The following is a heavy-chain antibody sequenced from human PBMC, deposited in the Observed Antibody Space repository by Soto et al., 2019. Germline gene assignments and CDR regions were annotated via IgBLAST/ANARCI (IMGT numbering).Heavy chain of an antibody. Sequence: QVQLVQSGAEVKKPGASVKVSCKASGYTFTSCAMHWVRQTTGQRLEWMGWINAGNGNTKYSQKFQGRVTITRDTSASTAYMELSSLRSEDTAVYYCARGDYYDIHDYWGQGTLVTVSS. V-gene: IGHV1-3*01. CDR2: INAGNGNT. CDR3: ARGDYYDIHDY. D-gene: IGHD3-22*01. J-gene: IGHJ4*02. CDR1: GYTFTSCA.